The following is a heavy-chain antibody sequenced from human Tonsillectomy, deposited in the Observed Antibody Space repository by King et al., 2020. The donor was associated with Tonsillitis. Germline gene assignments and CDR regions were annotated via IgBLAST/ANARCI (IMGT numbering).Heavy chain of an antibody. CDR3: EREGGRGYRFGAFYI. D-gene: IGHD5-18*01. CDR1: GFTFSSYS. Sequence: VQLVESGGGLVKPGGSLRLSCAASGFTFSSYSMNWVRQAPGKGLEWVSSISSSSSYIYYADSVKGRFTISRDNAKNSLYLQMNSLRAEDTAVYYCEREGGRGYRFGAFYIWGQGTMVTVSS. CDR2: ISSSSSYI. V-gene: IGHV3-21*01. J-gene: IGHJ3*02.